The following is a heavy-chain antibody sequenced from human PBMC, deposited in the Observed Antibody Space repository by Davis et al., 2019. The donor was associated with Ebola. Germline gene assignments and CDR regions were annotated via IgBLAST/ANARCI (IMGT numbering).Heavy chain of an antibody. D-gene: IGHD3-3*01. Sequence: PGGSLRLSCAASGFNFRSYALSWVRQAPGKGLEWVSVIGGSGGSTKYADSVKGRFTISRDNSKNTLYLQMNSLRAEDTAVYYCAKDFWGAYNDAQSDLDHWGQGILVTVSS. CDR1: GFNFRSYA. CDR3: AKDFWGAYNDAQSDLDH. V-gene: IGHV3-23*01. J-gene: IGHJ4*02. CDR2: IGGSGGST.